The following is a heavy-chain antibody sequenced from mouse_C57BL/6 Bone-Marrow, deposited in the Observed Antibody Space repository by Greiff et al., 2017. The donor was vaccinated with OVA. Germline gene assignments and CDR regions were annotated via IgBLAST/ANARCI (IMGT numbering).Heavy chain of an antibody. J-gene: IGHJ4*01. V-gene: IGHV8-12*01. CDR3: ARKAYYSNYRVYYYAMDY. Sequence: QVTLKVSGPGILQSSQTLSLTCSFSGFSLSTSGMGVSWIRQPSGKGLEWLAHIYWDDDKRYNPSLMSRLTISTDTSRNKVFLKITSVDTADTATYYCARKAYYSNYRVYYYAMDYWGQGTSVTVSS. CDR2: IYWDDDK. CDR1: GFSLSTSGMG. D-gene: IGHD2-5*01.